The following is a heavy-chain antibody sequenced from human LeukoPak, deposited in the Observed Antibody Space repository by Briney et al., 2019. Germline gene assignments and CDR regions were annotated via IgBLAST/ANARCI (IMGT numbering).Heavy chain of an antibody. J-gene: IGHJ4*02. D-gene: IGHD3-22*01. Sequence: GGSLRLSCAASGFTFSSYGMSWVRQAPGKGLEWVSAISGSGGSTYYADSVKGRFTTSRDSSKNTLYLQMNSLRAEDTAVYYCAKGYDTSGYYYVAGYFDYWGQGTLVTVSS. CDR2: ISGSGGST. CDR1: GFTFSSYG. V-gene: IGHV3-23*01. CDR3: AKGYDTSGYYYVAGYFDY.